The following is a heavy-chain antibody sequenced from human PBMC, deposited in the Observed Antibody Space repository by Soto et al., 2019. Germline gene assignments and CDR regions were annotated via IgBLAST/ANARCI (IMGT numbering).Heavy chain of an antibody. CDR2: ISAYNGNT. J-gene: IGHJ4*02. Sequence: ASVKVSCKASGYTFTSYGISWVRQAPGQGLEWMGWISAYNGNTNYAQKLQGRVTMTTDTSTSTAYMELRSLRSDDTAVYYCARDWRGSDGVCNIDYWGQGTLVTVSS. D-gene: IGHD2-8*01. CDR3: ARDWRGSDGVCNIDY. CDR1: GYTFTSYG. V-gene: IGHV1-18*01.